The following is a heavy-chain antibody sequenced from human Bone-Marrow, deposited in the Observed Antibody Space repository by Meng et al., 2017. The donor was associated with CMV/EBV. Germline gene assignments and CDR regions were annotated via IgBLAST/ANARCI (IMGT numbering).Heavy chain of an antibody. CDR3: ARVRCSGGSCFLFDY. CDR2: IYYSGST. CDR1: GGSISSSSYY. V-gene: IGHV4-30-4*08. Sequence: QLQLQESGPGLVKPSEXLSLTCTVPGGSISSSSYYWGWIRQPPGKGLEWIGYIYYSGSTYYNPSLKSRVTISVDTSKNQFSLKLSSVTAADTAVYYCARVRCSGGSCFLFDYWGQGTLVTVSS. J-gene: IGHJ4*02. D-gene: IGHD2-15*01.